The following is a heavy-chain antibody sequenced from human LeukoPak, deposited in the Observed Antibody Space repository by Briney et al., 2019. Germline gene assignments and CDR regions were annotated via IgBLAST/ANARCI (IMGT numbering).Heavy chain of an antibody. D-gene: IGHD6-13*01. CDR3: SGRIAAATISLFDY. CDR2: IFYSGST. CDR1: GGSINSGDYY. J-gene: IGHJ4*02. Sequence: SETLSLTCIVSGGSINSGDYYWSWIRQPPGKGLEWIGYIFYSGSTYYNPSLKSRLTISVDTSKNQFSLKLSSVTAADTAVYYCSGRIAAATISLFDYWGQGTLVTVSS. V-gene: IGHV4-30-4*08.